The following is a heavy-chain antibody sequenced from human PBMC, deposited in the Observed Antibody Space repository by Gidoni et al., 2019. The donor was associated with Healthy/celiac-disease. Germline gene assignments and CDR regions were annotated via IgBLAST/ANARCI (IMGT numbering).Heavy chain of an antibody. J-gene: IGHJ4*02. CDR3: ARHGSDSSSSGGLGGVGGFDY. V-gene: IGHV5-51*01. CDR2: IYPGDSDT. CDR1: GYRFTSHG. Sequence: ELQLVQSGAEVKKPGAVLKISCKVSGYRFTSHGIGWGRQMPGKGLEWMGIIYPGDSDTRYSPSFQGQVTISADKSISTAYLQWSSLKASDTARYYCARHGSDSSSSGGLGGVGGFDYWGQGTLVTVSS. D-gene: IGHD6-6*01.